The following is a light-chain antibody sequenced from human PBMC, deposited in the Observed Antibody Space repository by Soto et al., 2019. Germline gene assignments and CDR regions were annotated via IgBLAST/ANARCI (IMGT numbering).Light chain of an antibody. Sequence: QSALTQPASVSESPGQSITISCTGTSSDVGSYNLVSWYQHHPGKAPKLMIYEVSKRPSGVSNRFSGSKSGNTASLTISGLQAEDEADYYCCSYAGSSTFDVCGTGTKLTVL. V-gene: IGLV2-23*02. CDR2: EVS. CDR3: CSYAGSSTFDV. CDR1: SSDVGSYNL. J-gene: IGLJ1*01.